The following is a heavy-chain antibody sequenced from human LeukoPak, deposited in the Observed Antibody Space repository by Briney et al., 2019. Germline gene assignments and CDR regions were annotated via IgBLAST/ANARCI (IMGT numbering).Heavy chain of an antibody. V-gene: IGHV3-7*01. Sequence: GGSLRLSCAASGFTFSSYWMSWVRQAPGKGLEWVANIKQDGSEKYYVDSVKGRFTISRDNAKNSLYLQMNSLRAEDTAVYYCARDPPGYSSSSNYWGQGTLVTVSS. CDR1: GFTFSSYW. CDR3: ARDPPGYSSSSNY. CDR2: IKQDGSEK. J-gene: IGHJ4*02. D-gene: IGHD6-6*01.